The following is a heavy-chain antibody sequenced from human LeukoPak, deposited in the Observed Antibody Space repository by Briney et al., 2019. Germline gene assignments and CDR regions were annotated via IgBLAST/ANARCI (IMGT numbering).Heavy chain of an antibody. CDR3: ARDHCSSTSCYGYHYYYGMDV. V-gene: IGHV3-30-3*01. D-gene: IGHD2-2*01. J-gene: IGHJ6*02. CDR1: GFTFSSYA. Sequence: GRSLRLSCAASGFTFSSYAMHWGRQAPGKGLEWVAVISYDGSNKYYADSVKGRFTISRDNSKNTLYLQMNSLRAEDTAVYYCARDHCSSTSCYGYHYYYGMDVWGQGTTVTVSS. CDR2: ISYDGSNK.